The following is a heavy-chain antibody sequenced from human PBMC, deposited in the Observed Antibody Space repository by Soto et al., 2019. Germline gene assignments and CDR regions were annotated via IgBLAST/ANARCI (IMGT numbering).Heavy chain of an antibody. CDR3: STGRSTYGLDS. CDR1: AFSFTNAW. D-gene: IGHD5-18*01. CDR2: IKSITDGGTT. V-gene: IGHV3-15*01. J-gene: IGHJ4*02. Sequence: GGSLRLSCVASAFSFTNAWMSWVRQAPGKGLEWVGRIKSITDGGTTDYAAPVKGRFTISRDDSNNTLYLQMNSLKTEDTAVYYCSTGRSTYGLDSWGQGTLVTVSS.